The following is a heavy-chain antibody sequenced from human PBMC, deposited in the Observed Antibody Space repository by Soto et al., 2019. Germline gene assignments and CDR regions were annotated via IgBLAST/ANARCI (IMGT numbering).Heavy chain of an antibody. Sequence: SETLSLTCSVSGDSISNLDYFWAWIRQPPGQALEYIGYIYKSATTYYNPSFESRVAISVDTSKSRFSLNVTPVTAADTAVYFCARGRYCLTGRCFPNWFDSWGQGDLVTGSP. J-gene: IGHJ5*01. CDR3: ARGRYCLTGRCFPNWFDS. V-gene: IGHV4-30-4*01. CDR2: IYKSATT. D-gene: IGHD7-27*01. CDR1: GDSISNLDYF.